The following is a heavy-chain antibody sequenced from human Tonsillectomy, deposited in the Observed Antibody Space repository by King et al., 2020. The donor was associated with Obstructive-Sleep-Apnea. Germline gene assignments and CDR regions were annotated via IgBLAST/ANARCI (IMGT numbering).Heavy chain of an antibody. V-gene: IGHV4-39*01. D-gene: IGHD1-14*01. Sequence: QLQESGPGLVKPSETLSLTCTVSGDSLSSSSYYWGLIRQPPGKGLEWIGGIYYLGSTYFNPSLKSRVTISVDTSKNQFSLKLGSVTAADTAVYYCATHTTAWRPVDSWGQGTLVTVSS. CDR2: IYYLGST. J-gene: IGHJ4*02. CDR3: ATHTTAWRPVDS. CDR1: GDSLSSSSYY.